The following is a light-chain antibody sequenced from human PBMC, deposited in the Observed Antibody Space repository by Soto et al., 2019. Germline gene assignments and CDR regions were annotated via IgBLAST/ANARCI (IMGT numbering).Light chain of an antibody. J-gene: IGKJ4*01. V-gene: IGKV3-20*01. CDR3: QQYGSSPLT. Sequence: EIVLTQSPGTRSLSPGERATLSCRASQSVSSSYLAWYQQKPGQAPRLLIYGASSMATGIPDRFSGSGSGTDFTLTISRLEPEDCAVYYGQQYGSSPLTFGGGTKVEIK. CDR1: QSVSSSY. CDR2: GAS.